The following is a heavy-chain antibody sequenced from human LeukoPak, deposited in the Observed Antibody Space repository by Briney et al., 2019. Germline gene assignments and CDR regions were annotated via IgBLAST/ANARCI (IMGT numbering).Heavy chain of an antibody. CDR1: GFTFRTYG. Sequence: GGSLRLSCAASGFTFRTYGMHWVRQAPGKGLEWVAVIWYDGSNKNYADSVKGRFTVSRDNSKNTLYLQMNSLRAEDTAMYYCARVGFYDILTGDQGDWFDPWGQGTLVTVSS. CDR3: ARVGFYDILTGDQGDWFDP. V-gene: IGHV3-33*01. D-gene: IGHD3-9*01. J-gene: IGHJ5*02. CDR2: IWYDGSNK.